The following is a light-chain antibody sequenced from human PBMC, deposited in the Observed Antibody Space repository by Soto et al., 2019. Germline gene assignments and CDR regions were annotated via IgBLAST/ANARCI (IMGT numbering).Light chain of an antibody. CDR1: QSVSSSF. V-gene: IGKV3-20*01. CDR3: QQYGSSGT. CDR2: AAS. Sequence: EIVMTQSPATLSVSPGERATLSCRASQSVSSSFLAWYQQKPGQAPRLLIYAASRRATGIPDRFSGSGSGTDFTLTISRLEPEDFAVYYCQQYGSSGTFGQGTKVDI. J-gene: IGKJ1*01.